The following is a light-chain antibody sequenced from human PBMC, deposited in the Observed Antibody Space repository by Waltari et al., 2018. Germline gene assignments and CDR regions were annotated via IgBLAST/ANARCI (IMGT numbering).Light chain of an antibody. CDR3: GTWDSSLSVV. J-gene: IGLJ3*02. Sequence: QSVLTQPPSVSAAPGQKVTISCSGSSSNIGNNCVSWYQQPPGTAPKLLIYDNNKRPSGIPDRFSGSKSGTSATLGITGLQTGDEADYYCGTWDSSLSVVFGGGTKLTVL. CDR2: DNN. CDR1: SSNIGNNC. V-gene: IGLV1-51*01.